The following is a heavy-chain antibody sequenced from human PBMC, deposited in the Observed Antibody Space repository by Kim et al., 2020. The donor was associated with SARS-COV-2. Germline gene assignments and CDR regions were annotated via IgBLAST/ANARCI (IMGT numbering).Heavy chain of an antibody. CDR2: ITDSGGST. CDR1: GFTFSSYA. J-gene: IGHJ4*02. CDR3: AKGGQLANWDHEYLGTGTSCAAAVKRRYTHSRDNSTNALDQHMSSRRAEDRDRYWCAESGQLDN. D-gene: IGHD1-1*01. Sequence: GGSLRLSCAASGFTFSSYAMSWVRQAPGKGLEWVSAITDSGGSTYYADSVKGRFTISRDNSKNTLYLQMNSLRAEDTAVYYCAKGGQLANWDHEYLGTGTSCAAAVKRRYTHSRDNSTNALDQHMSSRRAEDRDRYWCAESGQLDNWGEGPLLTVSS. V-gene: IGHV3-23*01.